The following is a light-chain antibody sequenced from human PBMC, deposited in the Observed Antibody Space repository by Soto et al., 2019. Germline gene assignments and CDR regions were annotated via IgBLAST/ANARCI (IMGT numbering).Light chain of an antibody. Sequence: EIVMTQSPATLSVSPGDRATLSCRASQSVSSNLAWYQHKPGQAPRLLIYGASTRATGIPARFSGSGSGTEFTLTISSLQSEDFAVYYCQQFHIWPTWTFGQGTKVEI. CDR2: GAS. J-gene: IGKJ1*01. V-gene: IGKV3-15*01. CDR1: QSVSSN. CDR3: QQFHIWPTWT.